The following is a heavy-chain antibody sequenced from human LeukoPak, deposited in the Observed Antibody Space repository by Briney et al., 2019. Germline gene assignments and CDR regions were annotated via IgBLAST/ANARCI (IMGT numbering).Heavy chain of an antibody. CDR2: ISKRSDRI. Sequence: PGGSLRLSCAASGFTFSSYSMNWVRQAPGKGLEWVSYISKRSDRIYHADSVKGRFTISRDNAKNSLYLQMDSLRAEDTAVYYCARDLLNDEGSSYFFDQWGQGTLVTVSS. J-gene: IGHJ4*02. CDR1: GFTFSSYS. V-gene: IGHV3-48*04. D-gene: IGHD2-2*01. CDR3: ARDLLNDEGSSYFFDQ.